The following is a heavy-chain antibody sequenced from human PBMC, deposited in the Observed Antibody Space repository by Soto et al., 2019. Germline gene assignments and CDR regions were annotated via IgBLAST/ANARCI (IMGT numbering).Heavy chain of an antibody. CDR1: GGNFSSYA. D-gene: IGHD3-10*01. CDR3: AREAYGSGSYYSQDWFDP. V-gene: IGHV1-69*13. Sequence: SVKVSCKASGGNFSSYAISWVRQAPGQGLEWMGGIIPIFGTANYAQKFQGRVTITADESTSTAYMELSSLRSEDTAVYYCAREAYGSGSYYSQDWFDPWGQGTLVTVSS. J-gene: IGHJ5*02. CDR2: IIPIFGTA.